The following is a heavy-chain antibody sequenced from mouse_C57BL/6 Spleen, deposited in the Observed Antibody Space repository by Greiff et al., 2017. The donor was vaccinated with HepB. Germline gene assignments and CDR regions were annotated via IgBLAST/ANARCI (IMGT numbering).Heavy chain of an antibody. CDR1: GYTFTSYG. CDR2: IYPRSGNT. D-gene: IGHD4-1*01. V-gene: IGHV1-81*01. CDR3: ARSFLTGMEYYFDY. Sequence: QVQLQQSGAELARPGASVKLSCKASGYTFTSYGISWVKQRTGQGLEWIGEIYPRSGNTYYNEKFKGKATLTADKSSSTAYMELRSLTSEDSAVYFCARSFLTGMEYYFDYWGQGTTLTVSS. J-gene: IGHJ2*01.